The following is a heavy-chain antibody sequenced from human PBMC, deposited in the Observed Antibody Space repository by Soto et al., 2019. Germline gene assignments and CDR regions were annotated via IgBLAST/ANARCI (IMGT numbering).Heavy chain of an antibody. Sequence: QITLKESGPTLVKPTQTLTLTCDFSGFSLTTGGVGVGWVRQPPGEALEWLALIYWDDDERYYPSLKTRLTITKDPSKNQVVLIMTNMDPVDTATYYCAHSRNLITEDAQVGDFDYWGQGTLVTVSS. D-gene: IGHD3-10*01. CDR2: IYWDDDE. V-gene: IGHV2-5*02. J-gene: IGHJ4*02. CDR1: GFSLTTGGVG. CDR3: AHSRNLITEDAQVGDFDY.